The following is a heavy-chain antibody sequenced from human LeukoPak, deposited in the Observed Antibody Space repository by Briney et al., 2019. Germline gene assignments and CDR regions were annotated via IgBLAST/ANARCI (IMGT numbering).Heavy chain of an antibody. CDR3: ARQKDQLLFYYYYYMDV. Sequence: SETLSLTCTVSGGSISSSSYYWGWIRQPPGKGLKWIGSIYYSGSTYYNPSLKSRVTISVDTSKNQFSLKLSSVTAADTAVYYCARQKDQLLFYYYYYMDVWGKGTTDTVSS. CDR2: IYYSGST. J-gene: IGHJ6*03. D-gene: IGHD2-2*01. CDR1: GGSISSSSYY. V-gene: IGHV4-39*01.